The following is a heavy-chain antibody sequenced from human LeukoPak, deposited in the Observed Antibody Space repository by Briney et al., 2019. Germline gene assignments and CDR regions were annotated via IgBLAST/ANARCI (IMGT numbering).Heavy chain of an antibody. Sequence: GRSLRLSCAASGFTFSSYGMHWVRQAPGKGLEWVAVIWYDGSKKYYADSVKGRFTISRDNSKNTLYLQMNSLRAEDTAVYYCARDTAMVTFHFDYWGQGTLVTVSS. CDR3: ARDTAMVTFHFDY. CDR2: IWYDGSKK. J-gene: IGHJ4*02. V-gene: IGHV3-33*01. CDR1: GFTFSSYG. D-gene: IGHD5-18*01.